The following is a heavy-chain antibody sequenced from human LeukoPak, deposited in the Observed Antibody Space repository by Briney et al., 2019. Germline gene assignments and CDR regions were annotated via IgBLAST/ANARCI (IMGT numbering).Heavy chain of an antibody. Sequence: SQTLSLTCAISGDSVSSNSAAWNWIRQSPSRGLEWLGRTYYRSKWYNDYAVSVKSRITINPDTSKNQFSLQLNSVTPEDTAVYYCARSGDVDTAMVYYFDYWGQGTLVTVSS. J-gene: IGHJ4*02. V-gene: IGHV6-1*01. CDR1: GDSVSSNSAA. D-gene: IGHD5-18*01. CDR3: ARSGDVDTAMVYYFDY. CDR2: TYYRSKWYN.